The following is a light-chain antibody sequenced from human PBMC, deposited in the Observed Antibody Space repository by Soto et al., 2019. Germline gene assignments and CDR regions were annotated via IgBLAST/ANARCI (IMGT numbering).Light chain of an antibody. V-gene: IGKV1-12*01. CDR2: AAS. CDR3: QQATSFPLT. J-gene: IGKJ4*01. CDR1: QGISSR. Sequence: DVQMTQSPSSVSASVGDRVTITCRASQGISSRLAWYQQKPGKAPNLLIYAASNLQSGVPSRFSGSGSETDFTLTIGSLQPEDFATYYCQQATSFPLTFGGGTKVEIK.